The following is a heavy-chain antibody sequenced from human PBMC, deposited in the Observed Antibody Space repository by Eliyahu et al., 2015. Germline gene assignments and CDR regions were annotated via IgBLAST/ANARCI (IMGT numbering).Heavy chain of an antibody. Sequence: EVQLVESGGGLVQXGESXRXSCAAXGFTXSSYWXSWVRQAPGKGLEWVANIKQDGSEKYYVYSVKGRFTISRDNAKNSLYLHMNSLRAEDTAVYYCARDVVGQLNYWGQGTLVTVSS. D-gene: IGHD2-2*01. CDR3: ARDVVGQLNY. V-gene: IGHV3-7*01. CDR2: IKQDGSEK. J-gene: IGHJ4*02. CDR1: GFTXSSYW.